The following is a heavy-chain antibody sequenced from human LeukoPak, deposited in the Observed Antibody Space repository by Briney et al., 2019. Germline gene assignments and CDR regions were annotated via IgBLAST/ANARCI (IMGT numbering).Heavy chain of an antibody. CDR1: AFTFGSFG. CDR3: AKGRIQSYMAPEY. V-gene: IGHV3-23*01. J-gene: IGHJ4*02. D-gene: IGHD5-18*01. Sequence: GGSLRLSCAASAFTFGSFGMSWVRQAPGKGLEWVSAISDTGGSTFYADSVKGRFTISRDNSKNALYLQMNSLRAEDTAVYYCAKGRIQSYMAPEYWGQGTLVTVSS. CDR2: ISDTGGST.